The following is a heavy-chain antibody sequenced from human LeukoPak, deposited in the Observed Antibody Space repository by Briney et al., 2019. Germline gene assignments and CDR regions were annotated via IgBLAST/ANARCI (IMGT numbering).Heavy chain of an antibody. V-gene: IGHV1-69*05. D-gene: IGHD2-2*02. CDR1: GGTFSSYA. CDR2: IIPIFGTA. CDR3: ARSSNTPPSGWYFDL. J-gene: IGHJ2*01. Sequence: SVKVSCKASGGTFSSYAISWVRQAPGQGLEWMGGIIPIFGTANYAQKFQGRVTITTDESTSTAYMELSSLRSEDTAAYYCARSSNTPPSGWYFDLWGRGTLVTVSS.